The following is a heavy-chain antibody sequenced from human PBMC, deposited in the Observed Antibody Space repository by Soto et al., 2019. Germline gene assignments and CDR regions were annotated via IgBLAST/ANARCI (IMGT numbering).Heavy chain of an antibody. CDR3: AREDTRWFDP. CDR2: VYYTGST. Sequence: ASETLSLTCTVSDVSITNYYWSWIRQPPGRGLEWLGYVYYTGSTSYNPSLKSRVAMSVDTSKKQISLKLTSVTAADTAVYYCAREDTRWFDPWGQGTLVTVSS. J-gene: IGHJ5*02. CDR1: DVSITNYY. D-gene: IGHD5-18*01. V-gene: IGHV4-59*01.